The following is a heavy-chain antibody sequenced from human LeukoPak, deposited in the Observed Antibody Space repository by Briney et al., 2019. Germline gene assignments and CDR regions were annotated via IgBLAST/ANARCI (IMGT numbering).Heavy chain of an antibody. CDR1: GGSFSGYY. CDR3: ARVGLAAARRVGFHY. CDR2: INHSGST. D-gene: IGHD6-6*01. V-gene: IGHV4-34*01. Sequence: SETLSLTCAVYGGSFSGYYWSWLRQPPGKGLEWIGEINHSGSTNYNPSLKSRVTISVDTSKNQFSLKLSSVTAADTAVYYYARVGLAAARRVGFHYWGQGTLVTVSS. J-gene: IGHJ1*01.